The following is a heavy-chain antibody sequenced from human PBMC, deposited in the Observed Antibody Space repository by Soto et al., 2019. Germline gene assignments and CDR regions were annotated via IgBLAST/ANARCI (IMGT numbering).Heavy chain of an antibody. CDR3: ARDWRLANDVSDAFDI. CDR1: GYTFTSYG. Sequence: GASVKVSCKASGYTFTSYGISWVRRAPGQGLEWMGWISAYNGNTNYAQKLQGRVTMTTATSTSTAYMELRSLRSDDTAVYYCARDWRLANDVSDAFDIWGQGTMVTVSS. CDR2: ISAYNGNT. V-gene: IGHV1-18*01. J-gene: IGHJ3*02.